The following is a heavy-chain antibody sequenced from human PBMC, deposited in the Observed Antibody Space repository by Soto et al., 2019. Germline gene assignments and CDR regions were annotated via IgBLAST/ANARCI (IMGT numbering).Heavy chain of an antibody. CDR2: ISGYNGNT. CDR1: GYTFSIYG. D-gene: IGHD4-17*01. V-gene: IGHV1-18*04. Sequence: QVQLVQSGAEVKKPGASVKVSCKASGYTFSIYGISWVRQAPGQGLEWMGWISGYNGNTKYAQKFQGRVTVTTDTSTSGAYMELRSLRSDDTAVYYCARDVSGETYPWFFDLWGRGTLVTVSS. J-gene: IGHJ2*01. CDR3: ARDVSGETYPWFFDL.